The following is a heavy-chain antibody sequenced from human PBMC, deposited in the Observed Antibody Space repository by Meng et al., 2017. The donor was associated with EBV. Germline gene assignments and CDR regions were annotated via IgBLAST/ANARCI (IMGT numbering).Heavy chain of an antibody. D-gene: IGHD5-12*01. Sequence: GEVVESGEGLIQPGGSLRLSCGASGFTVSSNYMSWVRQAPGKGLEWVSVIYSGGRTYYADSVKGRFTISRDNSKNTLYLQMNSLRAEDTAVYYCAKHRLGPLDYWGQGTLVTVSS. J-gene: IGHJ4*02. CDR3: AKHRLGPLDY. V-gene: IGHV3-53*01. CDR1: GFTVSSNY. CDR2: IYSGGRT.